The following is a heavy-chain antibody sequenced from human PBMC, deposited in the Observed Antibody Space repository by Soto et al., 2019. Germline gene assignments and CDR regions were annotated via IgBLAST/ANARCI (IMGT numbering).Heavy chain of an antibody. D-gene: IGHD3-3*02. CDR2: ISYDGSNK. J-gene: IGHJ3*02. V-gene: IGHV3-30-3*01. CDR1: GFTFSSYA. Sequence: GGSLRLSCAASGFTFSSYAMHWFRQAPGKGLEWVAVISYDGSNKYYADSVKGRFTISRDNSKNTLYLQMSSLRAEDTAVYYWASRDRHHFAAFDTAGKATRVTVAS. CDR3: ASRDRHHFAAFDT.